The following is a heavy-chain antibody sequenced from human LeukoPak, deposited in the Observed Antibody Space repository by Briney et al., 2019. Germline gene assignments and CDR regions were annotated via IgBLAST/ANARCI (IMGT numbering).Heavy chain of an antibody. CDR1: GGSISSYY. D-gene: IGHD3-10*01. V-gene: IGHV4-59*08. Sequence: SETLSLTCTVSGGSISSYYWSWIRQPPGKGLEWIGYIYYSGSTNYNPSLKSRVTISVDTSKNQFSLKLNSVTAADTAVYYCARHGVDYYGSGSFDYWGQGTLVTVSS. CDR3: ARHGVDYYGSGSFDY. CDR2: IYYSGST. J-gene: IGHJ4*02.